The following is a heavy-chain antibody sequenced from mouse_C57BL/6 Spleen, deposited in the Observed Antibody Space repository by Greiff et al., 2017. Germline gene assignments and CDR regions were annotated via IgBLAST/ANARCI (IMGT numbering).Heavy chain of an antibody. V-gene: IGHV1-69*01. CDR1: GYTFTSYW. CDR2: IDPSDSYT. D-gene: IGHD2-3*01. J-gene: IGHJ4*01. CDR3: ARKLYDGYYGYAMDY. Sequence: VQLQQPGAELVMPGASVKLSCKASGYTFTSYWMHWVKQRPGQGLEWIGEIDPSDSYTNYNQKFKGKSTLTVDKSSSTAYMQLSSLTSEDSAVYYCARKLYDGYYGYAMDYWGQGTSVTVSS.